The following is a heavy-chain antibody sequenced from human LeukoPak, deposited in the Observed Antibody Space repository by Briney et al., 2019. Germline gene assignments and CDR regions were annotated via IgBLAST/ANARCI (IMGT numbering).Heavy chain of an antibody. CDR2: IYYSGST. CDR1: GGSISSSSYY. CDR3: ARRVAGYWIFDY. D-gene: IGHD6-19*01. Sequence: PSETLSLTCTVSGGSISSSSYYWGWIRQPPGKGLEWIGSIYYSGSTYYNPSLKSRVTISADTSKNQFSLKLSSVTAADTAVYYCARRVAGYWIFDYWGQGTLVTVSS. J-gene: IGHJ4*02. V-gene: IGHV4-39*07.